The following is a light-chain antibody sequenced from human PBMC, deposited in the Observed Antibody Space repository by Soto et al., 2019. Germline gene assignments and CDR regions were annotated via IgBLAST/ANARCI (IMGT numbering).Light chain of an antibody. CDR3: QQYGSSPGT. J-gene: IGKJ1*01. CDR2: DIS. V-gene: IGKV3-20*01. CDR1: QSVSNTY. Sequence: EPVLTQSPGTLSLYPEERATLSCRASQSVSNTYLAWYQQKPGQAPRLLMYDISSRATGISDRFSGSGSGTDFTLTISRLEPEDFAVYYCQQYGSSPGTFGQGTKVDIK.